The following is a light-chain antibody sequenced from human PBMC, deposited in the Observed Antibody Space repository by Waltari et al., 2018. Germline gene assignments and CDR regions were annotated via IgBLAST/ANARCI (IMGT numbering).Light chain of an antibody. V-gene: IGKV3-20*01. CDR2: DAF. Sequence: EIVLTQSPGTLSLSPGERATLSCRASQSVSSSYLAWYQQKPGQAPRLLIFDAFNRATGIPDRFSGSGSGTDFTLTISRLEPEDFAVYFCQQYSSSPNTCGQGTKLEI. CDR1: QSVSSSY. CDR3: QQYSSSPNT. J-gene: IGKJ2*01.